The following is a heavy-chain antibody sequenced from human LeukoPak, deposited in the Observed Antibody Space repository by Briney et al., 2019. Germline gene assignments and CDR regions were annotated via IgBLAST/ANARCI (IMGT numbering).Heavy chain of an antibody. J-gene: IGHJ3*02. Sequence: SQTLSLTCTVSGGSISSGDYYWSWIRQPPGKGLEWIGYIYYSGSTHYNPSLKSRVTISVDTSKNQFSLKLSSVTAADTAVYYCAREGRTTLDAFDIWGQGTMVTVSS. V-gene: IGHV4-30-4*08. CDR3: AREGRTTLDAFDI. CDR2: IYYSGST. CDR1: GGSISSGDYY. D-gene: IGHD2/OR15-2a*01.